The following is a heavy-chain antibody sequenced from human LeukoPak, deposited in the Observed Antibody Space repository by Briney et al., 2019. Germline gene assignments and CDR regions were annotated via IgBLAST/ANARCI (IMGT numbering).Heavy chain of an antibody. CDR2: INPNSGGT. CDR1: RYTFTGYY. Sequence: ASVNVSCTASRYTFTGYYMHGVRQAPGQGVEWMGWINPNSGGTNYAQKFQGRVTMTRDTSISTAYMELSRLRSDDTAVYYCARDKRQATFYWGQGTLVTVSS. J-gene: IGHJ4*02. V-gene: IGHV1-2*02. D-gene: IGHD5-12*01. CDR3: ARDKRQATFY.